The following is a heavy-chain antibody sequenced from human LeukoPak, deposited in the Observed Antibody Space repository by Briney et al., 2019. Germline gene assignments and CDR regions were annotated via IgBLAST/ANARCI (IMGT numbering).Heavy chain of an antibody. J-gene: IGHJ5*02. D-gene: IGHD2-15*01. CDR2: GNAGNGNT. CDR3: ARECSGGSCYYWFDP. CDR1: VYTFTIYG. V-gene: IGHV1-3*01. Sequence: SETVSLKSSVYTFTIYGLHWGRLAPGPRLERMGCGNAGNGNTKYSQKFQGRATITRDTSASTAYMELSSLRSEDTAVYYCARECSGGSCYYWFDPWGQGTLVTVSS.